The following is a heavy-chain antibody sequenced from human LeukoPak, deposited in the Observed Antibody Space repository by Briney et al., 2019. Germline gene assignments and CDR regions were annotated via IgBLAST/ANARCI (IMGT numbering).Heavy chain of an antibody. D-gene: IGHD3-3*01. CDR1: GGTFSSYA. CDR2: ITPILGIA. J-gene: IGHJ6*02. Sequence: ASVKVSCKASGGTFSSYAISWVRQAPGQGLEWMGRITPILGIANYAQKFQGRVTITADKSTSTAYMELSSLRSEDTAVYYCASRASSRITIFGVVTPSYYYGMDVWGQGTTVTVSS. CDR3: ASRASSRITIFGVVTPSYYYGMDV. V-gene: IGHV1-69*04.